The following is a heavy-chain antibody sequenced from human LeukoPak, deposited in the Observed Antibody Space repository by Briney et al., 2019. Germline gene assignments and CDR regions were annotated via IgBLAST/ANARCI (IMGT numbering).Heavy chain of an antibody. J-gene: IGHJ4*02. Sequence: GGSLGPSCAASGFTFSSYAMSWVRQAPGKGLEWVSHFGGSGGTIYYADSVKGRFTISRDNSKNTLYLQMSSLRAEDTAVYYCAKSDCGGDCHLLDYWGQGTLVTVSS. D-gene: IGHD2-21*02. CDR3: AKSDCGGDCHLLDY. V-gene: IGHV3-23*01. CDR1: GFTFSSYA. CDR2: FGGSGGTI.